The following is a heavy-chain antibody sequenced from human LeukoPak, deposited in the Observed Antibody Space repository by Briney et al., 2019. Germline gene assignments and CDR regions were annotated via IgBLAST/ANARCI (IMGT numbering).Heavy chain of an antibody. J-gene: IGHJ3*02. V-gene: IGHV4-59*12. CDR1: GGSISSYY. Sequence: SETLSLTCTVSGGSISSYYWSWIRQPPGKGLEWIGYIYYSGSTNYNPSLKSRVTISVDTSKNQFSLKLSSVTAADTAVYYCARSGYDSSGYYYLRDFDIWGQGTMVTVSS. D-gene: IGHD3-22*01. CDR3: ARSGYDSSGYYYLRDFDI. CDR2: IYYSGST.